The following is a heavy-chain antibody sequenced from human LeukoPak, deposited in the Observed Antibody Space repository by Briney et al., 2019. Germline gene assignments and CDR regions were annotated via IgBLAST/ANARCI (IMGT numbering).Heavy chain of an antibody. D-gene: IGHD6-19*01. CDR1: GGSTSSSSYY. CDR3: ARLRGINTGGWFDWFDP. J-gene: IGHJ5*02. CDR2: IYYGGST. Sequence: SETLSLTCTVSGGSTSSSSYYWGWIRLPPGMGLEWIGTIYYGGSTYYNPSLKSRVTISVDTSKNQFSLKLSSVTAADTAVYYCARLRGINTGGWFDWFDPWGQGILVTVSS. V-gene: IGHV4-39*01.